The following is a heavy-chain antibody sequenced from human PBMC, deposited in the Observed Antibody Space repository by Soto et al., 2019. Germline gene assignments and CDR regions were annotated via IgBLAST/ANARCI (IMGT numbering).Heavy chain of an antibody. V-gene: IGHV3-23*01. CDR1: GPTFSSFA. CDR2: IDTSGGGT. Sequence: PEGSLRLSCAASGPTFSSFAMCWVRQAQGKGLEWVSAIDTSGGGTYYADSVKGRFTISRDNSKNTLYLQMNSLRAKDTAVYYEVKSSTTQSDSWGQGTLVTVSS. D-gene: IGHD6-13*01. J-gene: IGHJ4*02. CDR3: VKSSTTQSDS.